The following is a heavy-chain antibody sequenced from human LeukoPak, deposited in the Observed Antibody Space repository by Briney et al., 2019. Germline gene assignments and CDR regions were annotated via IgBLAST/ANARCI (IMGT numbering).Heavy chain of an antibody. CDR3: ARGRPLYDILTGYRIFDY. V-gene: IGHV4-34*01. D-gene: IGHD3-9*01. Sequence: PPETLSLTCAVYGGSFSGYYWTWIRQPPGKGLEWIGEINHSGSTNYNPSLKSRVTISVDTSKNQFSLKLSSVTAADTAVYYCARGRPLYDILTGYRIFDYWGQGTLVTVSS. CDR1: GGSFSGYY. CDR2: INHSGST. J-gene: IGHJ4*02.